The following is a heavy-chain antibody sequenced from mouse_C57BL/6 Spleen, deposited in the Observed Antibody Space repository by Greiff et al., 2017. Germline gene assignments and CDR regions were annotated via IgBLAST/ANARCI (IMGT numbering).Heavy chain of an antibody. Sequence: EVMLVESEGGLVQPGSSMKLSCTASGFTFSDYYMAWVRQVPEKGLEWVANINYDGSSTYYLDSLKSRFIISRDNAKNIRYLQMSSLKSEDTATYYCARDRGFSWDEDYYYAMDYWGQGTSVTVSS. CDR1: GFTFSDYY. CDR2: INYDGSST. J-gene: IGHJ4*01. CDR3: ARDRGFSWDEDYYYAMDY. D-gene: IGHD4-1*01. V-gene: IGHV5-16*01.